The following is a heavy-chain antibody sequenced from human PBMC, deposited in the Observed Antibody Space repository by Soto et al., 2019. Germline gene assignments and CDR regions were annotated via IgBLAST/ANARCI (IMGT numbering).Heavy chain of an antibody. J-gene: IGHJ6*02. CDR3: ARGRAQVGPAARGDYYYHGMDV. CDR1: GGSISRYY. D-gene: IGHD2-2*01. V-gene: IGHV4-59*01. CDR2: IYYSGST. Sequence: QVQLQESGPGLVKPSETLSLTCTVSGGSISRYYWRWIRQPPGKGLEWIGYIYYSGSTNYNPSLKSRVTISVDTSKNQFSLKLSSVTAADTAVYDCARGRAQVGPAARGDYYYHGMDVWGQGTTVTV.